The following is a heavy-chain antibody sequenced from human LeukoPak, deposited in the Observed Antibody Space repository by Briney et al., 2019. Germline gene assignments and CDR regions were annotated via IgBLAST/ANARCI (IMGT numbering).Heavy chain of an antibody. CDR1: GGSISSALYH. D-gene: IGHD3-10*01. Sequence: SETLSLTCTVSGGSISSALYHWGWIRQPPGKNLEWLGSVYYTGSTHNNPSLKSRVTISVDTSKNQFSLKLSSVTAADTAVYYCARQSHIYYGSGRGDYWGQGTLVTVSS. J-gene: IGHJ4*02. CDR2: VYYTGST. CDR3: ARQSHIYYGSGRGDY. V-gene: IGHV4-39*01.